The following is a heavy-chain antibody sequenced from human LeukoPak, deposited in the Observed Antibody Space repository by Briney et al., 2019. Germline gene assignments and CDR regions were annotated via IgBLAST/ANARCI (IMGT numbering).Heavy chain of an antibody. CDR1: GGSISSGGYY. CDR3: ARLIVVVPAAMFEDYYYYMDV. CDR2: IYYSGST. Sequence: SETLSLTCTVSGGSISSGGYYWSWIRQHPGKGLEWIGYIYYSGSTYYNPSLKSRVTISVDTSKNQFSLKLSSVTAADTAVDYCARLIVVVPAAMFEDYYYYMDVWGKGTTVTVSS. D-gene: IGHD2-2*01. J-gene: IGHJ6*03. V-gene: IGHV4-31*03.